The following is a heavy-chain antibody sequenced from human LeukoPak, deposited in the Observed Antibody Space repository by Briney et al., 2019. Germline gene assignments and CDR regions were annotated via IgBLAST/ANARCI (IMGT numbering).Heavy chain of an antibody. D-gene: IGHD6-19*01. CDR2: IYYSGST. Sequence: PSETLSLTCTVSGASISSTTYYWGWIRQPPRKGLEWIASIYYSGSTYYNPSLKSRVTISVDTSKNQFSLKLSSVTAADTAVYYCAREVRIAVAGRPDAFDIWGQGTMVTVSS. V-gene: IGHV4-39*07. J-gene: IGHJ3*02. CDR1: GASISSTTYY. CDR3: AREVRIAVAGRPDAFDI.